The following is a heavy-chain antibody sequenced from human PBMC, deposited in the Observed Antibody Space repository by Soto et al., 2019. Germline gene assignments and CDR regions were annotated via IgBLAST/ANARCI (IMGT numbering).Heavy chain of an antibody. CDR1: GYTLTELS. Sequence: ASVKVSCKVSGYTLTELSMHWVRQAPGKGLEWMGGFDPEDGETIYAQKFQGRVTMTEDTSTDTAYMELSSLRSEDTAVYYCATLKQTQVVAANWFDPWGQGTLVTVSS. CDR3: ATLKQTQVVAANWFDP. D-gene: IGHD2-15*01. J-gene: IGHJ5*02. V-gene: IGHV1-24*01. CDR2: FDPEDGET.